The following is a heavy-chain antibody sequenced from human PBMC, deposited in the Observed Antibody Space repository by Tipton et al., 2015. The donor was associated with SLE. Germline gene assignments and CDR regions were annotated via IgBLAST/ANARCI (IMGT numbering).Heavy chain of an antibody. J-gene: IGHJ6*02. CDR3: ARQRLRLLSPLDA. CDR1: GGSVSSFC. D-gene: IGHD3-10*01. CDR2: VSNSVST. V-gene: IGHV4-59*08. Sequence: TLSPTCTVSGGSVSSFCWNWIRQYTGKGLEWIACVSNSVSTNYDTYLKSRGTIAVDTSKNHFSLELTSVTAADTAVYYGARQRLRLLSPLDAWGQANTVTVS.